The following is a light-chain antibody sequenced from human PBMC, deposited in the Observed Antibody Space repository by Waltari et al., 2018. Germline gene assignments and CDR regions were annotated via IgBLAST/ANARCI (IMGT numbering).Light chain of an antibody. CDR1: TPNIGANL. V-gene: IGLV1-47*02. Sequence: QSVLTQPPSASGTPGQRVTISCSGSTPNIGANLVYWYQQLPGMAPKLLIYNNKQRPSGVPDRFSDSKSGTSASLAISGLRSEDEADYYCAAWDDRVRGRVFGGGTKLTVL. CDR2: NNK. J-gene: IGLJ3*02. CDR3: AAWDDRVRGRV.